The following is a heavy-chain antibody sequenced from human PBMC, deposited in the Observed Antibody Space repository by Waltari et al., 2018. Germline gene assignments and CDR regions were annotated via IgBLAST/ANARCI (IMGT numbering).Heavy chain of an antibody. CDR3: ARALTTPNDY. J-gene: IGHJ4*02. D-gene: IGHD4-17*01. CDR2: TTNSNTYI. CDR1: GFTISSFG. V-gene: IGHV3-21*03. Sequence: EVQLVESGGDLVKPGGSLRLSCAASGFTISSFGMSWVRQAPGKGLEWVSSTTNSNTYIYYADSVKGRFTVSIDNAKNSLYLQMNSLRADDTAVYFCARALTTPNDYWGQGTLVTVSS.